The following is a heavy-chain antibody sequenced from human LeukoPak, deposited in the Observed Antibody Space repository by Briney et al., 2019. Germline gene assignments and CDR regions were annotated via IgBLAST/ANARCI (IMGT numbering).Heavy chain of an antibody. CDR2: IIPMFGIT. CDR1: GGTFSSYG. J-gene: IGHJ3*02. CDR3: VRDTMLREVGGAFDI. V-gene: IGHV1-69*04. Sequence: ASVKVSCKASGGTFSSYGINWVRQALGQGLEWMGKIIPMFGITNYAQKFQGRVTITADKSTSTAYMELSSLRSEDTAVYYCVRDTMLREVGGAFDIWGQGTVVTVSS. D-gene: IGHD3-10*01.